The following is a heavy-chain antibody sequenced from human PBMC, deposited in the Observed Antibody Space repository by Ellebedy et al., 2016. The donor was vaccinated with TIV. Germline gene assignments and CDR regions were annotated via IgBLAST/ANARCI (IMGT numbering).Heavy chain of an antibody. Sequence: AASVKVSCKASGYTFTSYYMHWVRQAPGQGLEWVAWINPGSGGTNSAQKFQGRVTVTRDTSISTVYMELSSLSSDDTAVYYCARGDVGQHWGQGTLVTVSS. D-gene: IGHD5-24*01. J-gene: IGHJ1*01. CDR3: ARGDVGQH. V-gene: IGHV1-2*02. CDR1: GYTFTSYY. CDR2: INPGSGGT.